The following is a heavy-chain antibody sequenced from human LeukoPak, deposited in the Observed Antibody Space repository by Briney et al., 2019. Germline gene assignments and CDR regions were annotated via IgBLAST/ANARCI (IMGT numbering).Heavy chain of an antibody. CDR1: GGSFSGYY. CDR2: INDSENT. Sequence: SETLSLTCAVYGGSFSGYYWSWIRQPPGKGLEWIGEINDSENTNYNPSLKSRVTISVDTSKNQFSLKLSSVTAADTAMYYCARATAAAGSFVAINDYWGQGTLVTVSS. V-gene: IGHV4-34*01. D-gene: IGHD6-13*01. CDR3: ARATAAAGSFVAINDY. J-gene: IGHJ4*02.